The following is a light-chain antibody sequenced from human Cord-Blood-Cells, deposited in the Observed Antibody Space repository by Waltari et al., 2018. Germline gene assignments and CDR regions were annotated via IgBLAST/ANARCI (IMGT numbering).Light chain of an antibody. J-gene: IGKJ3*01. CDR3: QQYYSTPFT. Sequence: DIVMTQSPDSLAVSLGERAPINCKSSQSVLYSSNNKNYFDWYQQNPGQPPKLLIYWASNRESGVPDRFSGSGSGTDFTLTISSVQAEDVAVYYCQQYYSTPFTFGPGTKVDIK. CDR1: QSVLYSSNNKNY. CDR2: WAS. V-gene: IGKV4-1*01.